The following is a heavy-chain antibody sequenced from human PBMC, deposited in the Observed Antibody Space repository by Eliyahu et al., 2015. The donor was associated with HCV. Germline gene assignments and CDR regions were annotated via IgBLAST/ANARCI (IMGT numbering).Heavy chain of an antibody. J-gene: IGHJ4*02. V-gene: IGHV1-2*02. D-gene: IGHD3-3*01. Sequence: QVQLVQSGAEVKKPGASVKVSCKASGYTFNDYYIHWVRQAPGQGLEWVGWINPKNSGGTNSAQKFQGRVTMTRDTSISTVYMELSSLRSDDTAVYYCAKDYDFWSGFLDYWGQGTLVTVSS. CDR2: INPKNSGGT. CDR1: GYTFNDYY. CDR3: AKDYDFWSGFLDY.